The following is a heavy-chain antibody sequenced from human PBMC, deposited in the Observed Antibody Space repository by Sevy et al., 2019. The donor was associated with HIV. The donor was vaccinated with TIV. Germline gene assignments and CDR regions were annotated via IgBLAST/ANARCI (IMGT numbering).Heavy chain of an antibody. J-gene: IGHJ5*02. D-gene: IGHD3-3*01. Sequence: GGSLRLSCAASGFTFSSYAMHWVRQAPGKGLEWVAVISYDGSNKYYADSVKGRFTISRDNSKNTLYLQMNSLRAEDTAGYYCARDPYTIFGVVRGWFDPWGQGTLVTVSS. V-gene: IGHV3-30-3*01. CDR2: ISYDGSNK. CDR1: GFTFSSYA. CDR3: ARDPYTIFGVVRGWFDP.